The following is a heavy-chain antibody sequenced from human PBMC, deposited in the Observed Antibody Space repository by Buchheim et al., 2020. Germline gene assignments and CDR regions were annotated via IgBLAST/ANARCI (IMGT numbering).Heavy chain of an antibody. CDR3: ARDAVYHRQVRYEMDV. Sequence: QVQLQESGPGLVKPSETLSLTCTVSGGSISTYYWSWIRQPPGKGLEWIGQIYYTGRTSFNPSLKSRVTISLDTSRNQFSLKLTSMTAADTAVYYCARDAVYHRQVRYEMDVWGQGTT. J-gene: IGHJ6*02. D-gene: IGHD1-1*01. CDR2: IYYTGRT. V-gene: IGHV4-59*01. CDR1: GGSISTYY.